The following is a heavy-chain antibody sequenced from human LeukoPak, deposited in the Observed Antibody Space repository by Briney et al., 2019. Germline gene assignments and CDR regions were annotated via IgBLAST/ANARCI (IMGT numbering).Heavy chain of an antibody. CDR2: IIPIFGTA. J-gene: IGHJ6*03. V-gene: IGHV1-69*05. D-gene: IGHD4-11*01. CDR3: ATLTTVNYDGESYYYYYMDV. Sequence: ASVKVSCKASVGTFSSYAISWVRQAPGQGLEWMGGIIPIFGTANYAQKFQGRVTITTDESTSTAYMELSSLRSEDTAVYYCATLTTVNYDGESYYYYYMDVWGKGTTVTVSS. CDR1: VGTFSSYA.